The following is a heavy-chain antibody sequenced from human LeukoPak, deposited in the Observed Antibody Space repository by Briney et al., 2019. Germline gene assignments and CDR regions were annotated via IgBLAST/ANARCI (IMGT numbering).Heavy chain of an antibody. J-gene: IGHJ4*02. CDR3: ARDRTVATVTKAVGVDY. CDR1: GYTFTSYY. Sequence: ASVKVSCKASGYTFTSYYMHWVRQAPGQGLEWMGIINPSGGSTSYAQKFQGRVTMTRDTSTSTVYMELSSLRSEDTAVYYCARDRTVATVTKAVGVDYWGQGTLVTVSS. CDR2: INPSGGST. V-gene: IGHV1-46*01. D-gene: IGHD4-11*01.